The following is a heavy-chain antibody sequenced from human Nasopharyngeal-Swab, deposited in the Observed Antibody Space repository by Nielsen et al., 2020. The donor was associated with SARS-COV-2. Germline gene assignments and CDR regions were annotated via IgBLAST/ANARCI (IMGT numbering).Heavy chain of an antibody. CDR2: IWYDVSNK. CDR3: ARDIPFAVTGTTPPDAFDI. D-gene: IGHD1-7*01. CDR1: GFTFSSYG. Sequence: GGSLRLSCAPSGFTFSSYGMPWVRPPPGKVLEWVAVIWYDVSNKYYADSVKGRFTISRDNSKNTLYLQMTSLRAEDTAVYYCARDIPFAVTGTTPPDAFDIWGQGTMVTVSS. V-gene: IGHV3-33*01. J-gene: IGHJ3*02.